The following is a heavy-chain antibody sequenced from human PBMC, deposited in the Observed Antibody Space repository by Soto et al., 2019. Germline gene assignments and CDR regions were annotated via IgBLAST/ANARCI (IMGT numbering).Heavy chain of an antibody. CDR2: FVSGVER. CDR3: ARMSADSASHYYAMDV. J-gene: IGHJ6*02. CDR1: GFSLSNGRMG. Sequence: SGPTLVNPTETLTLTCTISGFSLSNGRMGVSWIRQPPGRAVEWLAHFVSGVERSYSTSMQSRLTMSQDTSGTQVVLTMTNMDLQDTGIYFCARMSADSASHYYAMDVWGPGTPVTVSS. V-gene: IGHV2-26*03.